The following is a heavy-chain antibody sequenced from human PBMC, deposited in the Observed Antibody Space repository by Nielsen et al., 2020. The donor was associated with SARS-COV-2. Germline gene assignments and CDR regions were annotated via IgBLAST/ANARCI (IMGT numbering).Heavy chain of an antibody. Sequence: GGSLRLSCAASGFTFSDHALHWVRQAPGKGLEWVAIISYDGTTKYNTDSVKGRFTIPRDNSKNTLYLQMNSLRGEDTAVYYCARETIDYTSSFFDYWGQGTLVTVSS. CDR3: ARETIDYTSSFFDY. J-gene: IGHJ4*02. CDR1: GFTFSDHA. D-gene: IGHD2-2*01. CDR2: ISYDGTTK. V-gene: IGHV3-30*04.